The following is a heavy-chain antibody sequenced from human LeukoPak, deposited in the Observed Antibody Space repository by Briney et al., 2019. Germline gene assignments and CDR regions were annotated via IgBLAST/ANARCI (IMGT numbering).Heavy chain of an antibody. J-gene: IGHJ4*02. V-gene: IGHV3-9*01. CDR2: ISWNSGSI. CDR1: GFTFDDYA. D-gene: IGHD6-19*01. CDR3: AKDAYSSGWFFDY. Sequence: GRSLRLSCAASGFTFDDYAMHWVRQAPGKGLEWVSGISWNSGSIVYADSVKGRFTISRDNAKNSLYLQMNSLRAEDTALYYCAKDAYSSGWFFDYWGQGTLVTVSS.